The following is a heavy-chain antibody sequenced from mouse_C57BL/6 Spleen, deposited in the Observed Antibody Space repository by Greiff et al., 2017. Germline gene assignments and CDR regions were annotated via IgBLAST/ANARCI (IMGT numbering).Heavy chain of an antibody. CDR3: ARRGEYYGSLDY. CDR1: GFTFSDYG. CDR2: IRSGSSTI. Sequence: VQLKESGGGLVKPGGSLKLSCAASGFTFSDYGMHWVRHAPEKGLEWVAYIRSGSSTIYYADTVKGRFPISRDNDQNTLFLQRTSLRSEDTAMYYCARRGEYYGSLDYWGQGTTLTVSS. V-gene: IGHV5-17*01. J-gene: IGHJ2*01. D-gene: IGHD1-1*01.